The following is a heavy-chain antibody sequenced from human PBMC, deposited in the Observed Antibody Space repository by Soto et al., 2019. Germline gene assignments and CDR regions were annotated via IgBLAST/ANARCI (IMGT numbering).Heavy chain of an antibody. V-gene: IGHV4-34*08. Sequence: PSETLSLTCAVYGGTFSGYYWSWIRKHTEKGLEWIGEINHSGSTNYNPSLKSRVTISVDTSKNEFSLKLSSVTAADTAVYYCAIAHFLVVPAATYYYYYMDFWGKGTTVTVSS. J-gene: IGHJ6*03. CDR1: GGTFSGYY. CDR2: INHSGST. D-gene: IGHD2-2*01. CDR3: AIAHFLVVPAATYYYYYMDF.